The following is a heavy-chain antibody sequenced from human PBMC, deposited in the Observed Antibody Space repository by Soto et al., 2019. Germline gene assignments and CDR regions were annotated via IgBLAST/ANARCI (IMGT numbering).Heavy chain of an antibody. CDR3: ARGREYSFGYNWFDP. CDR2: INPGDGRT. V-gene: IGHV1-46*01. CDR1: GYAFTYYH. D-gene: IGHD4-4*01. Sequence: AASVKVSCKASGYAFTYYHMHWVRQAPGQGLEWLGVINPGDGRTRYTEKFQDRVTMTRDTSTSTVFMEMSSLRSDDTAVYFCARGREYSFGYNWFDPWGPGTLVTVSS. J-gene: IGHJ5*02.